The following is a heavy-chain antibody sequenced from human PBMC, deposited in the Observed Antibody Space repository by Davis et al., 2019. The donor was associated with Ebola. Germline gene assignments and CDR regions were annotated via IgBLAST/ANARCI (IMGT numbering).Heavy chain of an antibody. Sequence: MPSETLSLTCTVSGGSISSYYWSWIRQPPGKGLEWIGEINHSGSTNYNPSLKSRVTISVDTSKNQFSLKLSSVTAADTAVYYCARARAYNWFDPWGQGTLVTVSS. CDR2: INHSGST. J-gene: IGHJ5*02. CDR3: ARARAYNWFDP. CDR1: GGSISSYY. V-gene: IGHV4-34*01.